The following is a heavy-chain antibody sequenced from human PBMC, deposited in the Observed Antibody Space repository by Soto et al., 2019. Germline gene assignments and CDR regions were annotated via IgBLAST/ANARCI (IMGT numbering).Heavy chain of an antibody. CDR2: ISGTGYGT. CDR1: GFTFSNNS. D-gene: IGHD6-19*01. CDR3: AKARQAQSNYSYGMDV. J-gene: IGHJ6*02. V-gene: IGHV3-23*01. Sequence: GGSLRLSCAASGFTFSNNSINWVRQAPWKGLEWVSGISGTGYGTYYADSVKGRFTISRDSSNNTLYLQMNSLRGEDTAIYYCAKARQAQSNYSYGMDVWGQGTPVTVSS.